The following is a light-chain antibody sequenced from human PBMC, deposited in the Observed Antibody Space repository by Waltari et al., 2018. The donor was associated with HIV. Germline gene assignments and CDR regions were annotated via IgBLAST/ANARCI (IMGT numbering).Light chain of an antibody. CDR3: SSYAGSNNLI. CDR2: DVI. Sequence: QSALTQPLSASGSPGQSVTISCNGTSSDVCGYAYVSCYQQHPGKAPKLMLYDVIKRPSGVPDRFSGSKSGSTASLTVSGLQAEDEADYYCSSYAGSNNLIFGGGTKLTVL. CDR1: SSDVCGYAY. J-gene: IGLJ2*01. V-gene: IGLV2-8*01.